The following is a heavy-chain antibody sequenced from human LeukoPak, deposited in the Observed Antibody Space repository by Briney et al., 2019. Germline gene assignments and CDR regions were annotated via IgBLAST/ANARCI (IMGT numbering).Heavy chain of an antibody. D-gene: IGHD4-23*01. V-gene: IGHV3-30*02. J-gene: IGHJ4*02. CDR2: VRNDASDT. CDR3: ARDRGKDYFDS. Sequence: GGPLRLSCTTSGLTFTSHGFHWLRQVVGKRLEWVAFVRNDASDTYHANSVKGRFSVSRDDAKNTLYLQMNSLRPEDTAIYYCARDRGKDYFDSWGQGTQVTVSS. CDR1: GLTFTSHG.